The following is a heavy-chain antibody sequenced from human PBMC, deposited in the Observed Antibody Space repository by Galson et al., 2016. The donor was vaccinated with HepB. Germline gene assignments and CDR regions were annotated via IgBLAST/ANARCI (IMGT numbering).Heavy chain of an antibody. J-gene: IGHJ6*02. CDR3: ARLGGRGYTSGSHYDAMDV. V-gene: IGHV5-51*01. CDR1: TYNFGTYW. D-gene: IGHD5-12*01. Sequence: QSGAEVKKPGESLKISCEGSTYNFGTYWIGWVRQVPGKGLEWMGIIYPGDSDTRSSPSFEGQVIFSSDKSIGTVYLQWGSLKASDRAIYYCARLGGRGYTSGSHYDAMDVWGQGTTVTVSS. CDR2: IYPGDSDT.